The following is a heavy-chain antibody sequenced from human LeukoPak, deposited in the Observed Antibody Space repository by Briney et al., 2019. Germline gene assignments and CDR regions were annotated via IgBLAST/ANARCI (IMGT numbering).Heavy chain of an antibody. CDR3: TTEVLWYGQVSYPVEVDY. Sequence: GGSLRLSCAASGFTFSNSAMTWVRQAPGKGLEWVSGISDNGRRSSYARSVKGRFTISRDNSKNTLYLQMNSLRVEDTATYYCTTEVLWYGQVSYPVEVDYWGQGTLVAVSS. V-gene: IGHV3-23*01. CDR1: GFTFSNSA. D-gene: IGHD2-15*01. CDR2: ISDNGRRS. J-gene: IGHJ4*02.